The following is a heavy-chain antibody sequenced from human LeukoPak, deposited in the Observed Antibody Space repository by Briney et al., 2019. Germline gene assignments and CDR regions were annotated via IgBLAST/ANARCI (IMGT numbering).Heavy chain of an antibody. CDR3: ARRRLRYFDWLEGDYYYYYMDV. CDR2: INHSGST. V-gene: IGHV4-34*01. D-gene: IGHD3-9*01. Sequence: PGGSLRLSCAASGFTFSSYGMSWIRQPPGKGLEWIGEINHSGSTNYNPSLKSRVTISVDTSKNQFSLKLSSVTAADTAVYYCARRRLRYFDWLEGDYYYYYMDVWGKGTTVTISS. J-gene: IGHJ6*03. CDR1: GFTFSSYG.